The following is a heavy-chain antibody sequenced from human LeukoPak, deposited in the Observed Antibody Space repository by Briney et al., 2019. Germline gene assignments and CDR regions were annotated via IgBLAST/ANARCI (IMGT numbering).Heavy chain of an antibody. Sequence: PSETLSLTCTVSGGSISGSSYYWGWIRQPPGKGLEWIGSIYYSGSTYYNPSLKSRVTISVDTSKNQFSLKLSPVTAADTAVYYCAREGLEYSSSSWRTYYYYGMDVWGQGTTVTVSS. CDR3: AREGLEYSSSSWRTYYYYGMDV. J-gene: IGHJ6*02. CDR2: IYYSGST. D-gene: IGHD6-6*01. V-gene: IGHV4-39*07. CDR1: GGSISGSSYY.